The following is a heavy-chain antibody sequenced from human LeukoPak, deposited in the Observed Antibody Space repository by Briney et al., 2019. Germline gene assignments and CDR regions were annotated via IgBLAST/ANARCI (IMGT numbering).Heavy chain of an antibody. V-gene: IGHV4-59*01. CDR1: GGSISSYY. J-gene: IGHJ6*03. CDR3: ARGRVSSSTWYSTYYYYFYMDV. Sequence: SETLSLTCTVSGGSISSYYWSWIRQPPGKGLEWIGYIHYSGSTHYNPSLKSRVTISVDTSKNQVSLRLWSVTAADTAVYFCARGRVSSSTWYSTYYYYFYMDVWGKGTTVTVSS. CDR2: IHYSGST. D-gene: IGHD4-11*01.